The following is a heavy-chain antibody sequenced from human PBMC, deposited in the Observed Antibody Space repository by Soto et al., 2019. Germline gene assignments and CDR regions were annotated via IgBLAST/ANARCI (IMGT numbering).Heavy chain of an antibody. Sequence: GGSLTLSCAASGFTFSSYAMSWVRQAAGKGLEWVSAISGSGGITYYADSVKGRFTISRDNSKNTLYLQLNSLRAEDTAVYYCAKVGLRYLPSALDYWGQGTLVSVSS. CDR3: AKVGLRYLPSALDY. V-gene: IGHV3-23*01. D-gene: IGHD3-9*01. CDR1: GFTFSSYA. J-gene: IGHJ4*02. CDR2: ISGSGGIT.